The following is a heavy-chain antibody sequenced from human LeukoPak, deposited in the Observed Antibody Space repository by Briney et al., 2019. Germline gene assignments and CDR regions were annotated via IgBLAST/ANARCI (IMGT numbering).Heavy chain of an antibody. J-gene: IGHJ4*02. V-gene: IGHV1-24*01. D-gene: IGHD3-22*01. CDR2: FDPEDGET. CDR1: GYTLTELS. Sequence: ASVKVSCKVSGYTLTELSMHWVRQAPGKGPEWMGGFDPEDGETIYAQKFQGRVTMTEDTSTDTAYMELSSLRSEDTAVYYCATGYYYDSSGYSPFNYYFDYWGQGTLVTVSS. CDR3: ATGYYYDSSGYSPFNYYFDY.